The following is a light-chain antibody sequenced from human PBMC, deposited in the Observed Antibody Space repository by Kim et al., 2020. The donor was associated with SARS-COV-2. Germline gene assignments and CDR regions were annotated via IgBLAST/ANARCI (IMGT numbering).Light chain of an antibody. Sequence: SYELTQPPSVSVSPGQTASITCSGDTLGDKYACWYQQKPGQSPVLVIYQNTKRPSGIPERFSGSNSGNTVTLTISGTPTMAEADYYCQAWDSSTGVFGGG. CDR3: QAWDSSTGV. CDR1: TLGDKY. V-gene: IGLV3-1*01. CDR2: QNT. J-gene: IGLJ3*02.